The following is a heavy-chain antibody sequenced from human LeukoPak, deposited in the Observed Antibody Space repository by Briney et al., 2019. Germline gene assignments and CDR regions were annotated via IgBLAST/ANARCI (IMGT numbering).Heavy chain of an antibody. V-gene: IGHV3-30-3*01. Sequence: PGRSLRLSCAASGFTFSSYAMHWVRQAPGKGLEWVAVISYDGSNKYYADSVKGRFTISRDNSKNTLYLQMNSLRAEDTAVYYCARDRMVKGRGFDYWGQGTLVTVSS. J-gene: IGHJ4*02. CDR3: ARDRMVKGRGFDY. D-gene: IGHD4-23*01. CDR1: GFTFSSYA. CDR2: ISYDGSNK.